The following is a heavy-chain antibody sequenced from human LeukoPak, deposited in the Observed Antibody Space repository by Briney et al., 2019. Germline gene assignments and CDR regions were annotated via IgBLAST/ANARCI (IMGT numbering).Heavy chain of an antibody. J-gene: IGHJ5*02. V-gene: IGHV3-21*01. CDR1: GFTFSSYS. Sequence: GGSLRLSCAASGFTFSSYSMNWVRQAPGKGLEWVSSISSSSSYIYYADSVKGRFTISGDNAKNTLYLQMNSLRVEDTAVYYCARDRSPYWFDPWGQGTLVTVSS. CDR2: ISSSSSYI. CDR3: ARDRSPYWFDP.